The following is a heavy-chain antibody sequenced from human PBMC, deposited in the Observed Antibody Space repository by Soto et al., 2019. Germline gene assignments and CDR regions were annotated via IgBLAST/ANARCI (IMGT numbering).Heavy chain of an antibody. CDR1: VGSISSYY. CDR3: ARSSGSYSTEFDY. CDR2: IYYSGIT. Sequence: SETLSLTCTVSVGSISSYYWSWSRQPPGKGLEWIGYIYYSGITNYNPSLKIRATISVDTSKNQFSLKLSSVTAADTAVYYCARSSGSYSTEFDYWGQGTLVTVSS. D-gene: IGHD1-26*01. J-gene: IGHJ4*02. V-gene: IGHV4-59*01.